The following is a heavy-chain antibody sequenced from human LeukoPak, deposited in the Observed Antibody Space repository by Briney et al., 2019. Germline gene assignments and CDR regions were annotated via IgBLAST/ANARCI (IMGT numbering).Heavy chain of an antibody. Sequence: ASMKVSCKASGYTFTNYAMHWVRQAPGQRLEWMGWINAGNGNTKYSQKFQGRVTITRDTSASTAYMELSSLRSEDTAVYYCAVVGPAAPRDYYYYYMDVWGKGTTVTVSS. J-gene: IGHJ6*03. CDR2: INAGNGNT. CDR1: GYTFTNYA. D-gene: IGHD2-2*01. V-gene: IGHV1-3*01. CDR3: AVVGPAAPRDYYYYYMDV.